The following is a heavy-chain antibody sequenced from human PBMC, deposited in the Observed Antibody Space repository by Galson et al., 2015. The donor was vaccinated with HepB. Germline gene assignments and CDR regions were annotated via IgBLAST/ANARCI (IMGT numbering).Heavy chain of an antibody. V-gene: IGHV1-18*01. CDR3: ARARYSTSPPDY. J-gene: IGHJ4*02. CDR1: GFNFNNYG. Sequence: SVKVSCKAYGFNFNNYGISWVRQARGQGLEWMGWISVYNGNTNYAQKLQGRVTMTTDTSTTTAYMELRSLRSDDTALYFCARARYSTSPPDYWGQGTLVTVSS. D-gene: IGHD6-6*01. CDR2: ISVYNGNT.